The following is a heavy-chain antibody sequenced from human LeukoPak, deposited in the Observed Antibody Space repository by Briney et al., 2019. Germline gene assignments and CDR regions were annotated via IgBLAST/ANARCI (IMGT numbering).Heavy chain of an antibody. CDR1: GYTFTSYG. D-gene: IGHD2-2*01. J-gene: IGHJ5*02. Sequence: ASVKVSCKASGYTFTSYGISWVRQAPGQGLEWMGWISAYNGNTNYAQKLQGRVTMTTDTSTSTAYMELRSLRSDDTAVYYCARVWGDIVVVPADPTLYNLFDPWGQGTLVTVSS. CDR3: ARVWGDIVVVPADPTLYNLFDP. V-gene: IGHV1-18*01. CDR2: ISAYNGNT.